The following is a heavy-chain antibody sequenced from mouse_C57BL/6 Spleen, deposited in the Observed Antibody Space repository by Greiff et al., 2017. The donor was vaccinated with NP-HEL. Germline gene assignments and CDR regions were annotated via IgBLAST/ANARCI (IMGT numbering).Heavy chain of an antibody. CDR2: IYPGDGDT. V-gene: IGHV1-80*01. J-gene: IGHJ4*01. D-gene: IGHD1-1*01. Sequence: LVESGAELVKPGASVKISCKASGYAFSSYWMNWVKQRPGKGLEWIGQIYPGDGDTNYNGKFKGKATLTADKSSSTAYMQLSSLTSEDSAVYFCARDYYGSKDYWGQGTSVTVSS. CDR3: ARDYYGSKDY. CDR1: GYAFSSYW.